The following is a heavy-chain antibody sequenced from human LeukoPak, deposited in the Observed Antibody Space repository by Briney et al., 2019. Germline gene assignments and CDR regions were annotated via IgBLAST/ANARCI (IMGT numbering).Heavy chain of an antibody. V-gene: IGHV5-51*01. CDR1: GYSFTSYW. J-gene: IGHJ5*02. D-gene: IGHD2-2*01. Sequence: GESLKISCKGSGYSFTSYWIGWVRQMPGKGLEWMGIIYPGDSDTRYSPSFQGQVTISADKSISTAYLQWSSLKASDTAMYYCARLRRIVVVPAAPNWFDPWGQGTLVTASS. CDR2: IYPGDSDT. CDR3: ARLRRIVVVPAAPNWFDP.